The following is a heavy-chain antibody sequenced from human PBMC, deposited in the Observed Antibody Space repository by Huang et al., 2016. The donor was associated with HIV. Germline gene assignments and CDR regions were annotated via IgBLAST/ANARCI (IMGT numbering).Heavy chain of an antibody. Sequence: EVQLEESVGALVKPGGSLRLSWAATGFLFTTFTMLWVRQAAGKGLGWVSDISGSGSSIYYADAVKGLFTIARDNTKKSLYLQMSSRSVDDTAFYFCARGGPVGYFNLWGHGTLVSVSS. CDR3: ARGGPVGYFNL. J-gene: IGHJ4*03. CDR2: ISGSGSSI. D-gene: IGHD2-15*01. CDR1: GFLFTTFT. V-gene: IGHV3-21*01.